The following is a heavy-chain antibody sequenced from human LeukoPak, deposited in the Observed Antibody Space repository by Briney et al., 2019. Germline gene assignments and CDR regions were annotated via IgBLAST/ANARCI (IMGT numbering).Heavy chain of an antibody. D-gene: IGHD6-19*01. Sequence: GGSLRLPCAASGFTIRTFSMNWVRQAPGKGLEWVSSSDINSGSMYYSDSVKGRFTISRDNAKNSLYLQMNSLRAEDTAVYFCAGGSSGWSLDYWGQGTLVTVSS. CDR1: GFTIRTFS. CDR3: AGGSSGWSLDY. V-gene: IGHV3-21*01. J-gene: IGHJ4*02. CDR2: SDINSGSM.